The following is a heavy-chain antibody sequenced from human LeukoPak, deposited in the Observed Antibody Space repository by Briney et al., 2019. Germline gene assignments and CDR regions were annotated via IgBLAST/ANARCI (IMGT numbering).Heavy chain of an antibody. D-gene: IGHD3-22*01. Sequence: PGGSLRLSCAASGFTFSSYWMSWVRQAPGKGLEWVANIKQDGSEKYYVDSVKGRFTISRDNAKSSLYLQMNSLRAEDTAVYYCARDDTAYYYDSSGYYYGAEYFQHWGQGTLVTVSS. V-gene: IGHV3-7*01. CDR2: IKQDGSEK. CDR1: GFTFSSYW. J-gene: IGHJ1*01. CDR3: ARDDTAYYYDSSGYYYGAEYFQH.